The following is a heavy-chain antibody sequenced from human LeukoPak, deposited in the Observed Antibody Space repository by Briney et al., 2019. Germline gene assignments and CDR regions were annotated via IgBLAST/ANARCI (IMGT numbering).Heavy chain of an antibody. V-gene: IGHV4-34*01. CDR1: GGSFSGYY. Sequence: KPSETLSLTCAVYGGSFSGYYWSWIRQPPGKGLEWIGEINHSGSTNYNPSLKSRVTISVDTSKNQFSLKLSSVTAADTAVYYCARGRRRFGELDYWGQGTLVTVSS. CDR3: ARGRRRFGELDY. D-gene: IGHD3-10*01. CDR2: INHSGST. J-gene: IGHJ4*02.